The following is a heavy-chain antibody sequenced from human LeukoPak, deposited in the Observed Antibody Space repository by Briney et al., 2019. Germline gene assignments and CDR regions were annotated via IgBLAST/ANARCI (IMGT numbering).Heavy chain of an antibody. CDR1: GFTFTDYW. V-gene: IGHV3-11*04. J-gene: IGHJ4*02. CDR3: ARVGQFDS. Sequence: GGSLRLSCAAFGFTFTDYWMSWIRQAPGKGLEWISYISISGGTIYYAESVKGRFTISRDNAKSSLYLQMNSLRGEDTAVYYCARVGQFDSWGQGTLVTVSS. CDR2: ISISGGTI.